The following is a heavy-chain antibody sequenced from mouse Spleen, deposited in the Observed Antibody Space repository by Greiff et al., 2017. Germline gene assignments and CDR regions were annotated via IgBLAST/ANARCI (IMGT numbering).Heavy chain of an antibody. J-gene: IGHJ3*01. Sequence: QVQLKESGAELARPGASVKLSCKASGYTFTSYGISWVKQRTGQGLEWIGEIYPRSGNTYYNEKFKGKATLTADKSSSTAYMELRSLTSEDSAVYFCAAYYGNWGFAYWGQGTLVTVSA. V-gene: IGHV1-81*01. CDR1: GYTFTSYG. D-gene: IGHD2-10*01. CDR2: IYPRSGNT. CDR3: AAYYGNWGFAY.